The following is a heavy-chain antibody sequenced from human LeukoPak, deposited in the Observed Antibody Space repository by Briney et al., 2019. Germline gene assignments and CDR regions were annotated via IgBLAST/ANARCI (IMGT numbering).Heavy chain of an antibody. D-gene: IGHD4-23*01. Sequence: GGSLRLSCAASGLIVSSNYMSWVRQAPGKWLEWVAVLYPEGTTYYADSVKGRFTISRDNSKNTLFLQINSLRPEDTALYYCARTMVETRTNDAIDIWGQGTMVTVSS. CDR2: LYPEGTT. V-gene: IGHV3-66*02. CDR1: GLIVSSNY. J-gene: IGHJ3*02. CDR3: ARTMVETRTNDAIDI.